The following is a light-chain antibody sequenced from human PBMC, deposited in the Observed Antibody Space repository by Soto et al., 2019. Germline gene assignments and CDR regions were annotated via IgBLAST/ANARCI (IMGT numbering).Light chain of an antibody. CDR3: SSFTTSDLYV. CDR2: GVT. CDR1: GSDIGAYNY. J-gene: IGLJ1*01. V-gene: IGLV2-14*01. Sequence: QSALTQPASVSGSPGQSITISCTGSGSDIGAYNYVSWYQQHPGKAPKLLIHGVTRRPSGVSSRFSASKSAYTASLTISGLQAEDEANYYCSSFTTSDLYVFGPGTKLTVL.